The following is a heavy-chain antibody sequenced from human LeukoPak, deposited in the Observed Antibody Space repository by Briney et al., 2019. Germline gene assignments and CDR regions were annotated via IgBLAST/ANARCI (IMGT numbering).Heavy chain of an antibody. Sequence: SQTLSLTCTVSGGSISSGSYYWRWSRQPAGKGLEWIVRIYTSGSTNYNPSLKSRVTISVDTSKNPFPLKLSSVTAADTAVYYCARDIVVVLDANYYYYYGMDVWGQGTTVTVSS. CDR3: ARDIVVVLDANYYYYYGMDV. CDR1: GGSISSGSYY. CDR2: IYTSGST. V-gene: IGHV4-61*02. D-gene: IGHD2-2*01. J-gene: IGHJ6*02.